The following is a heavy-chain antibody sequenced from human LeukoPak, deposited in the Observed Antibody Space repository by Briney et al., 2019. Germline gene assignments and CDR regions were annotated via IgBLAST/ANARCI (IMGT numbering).Heavy chain of an antibody. V-gene: IGHV4-61*02. D-gene: IGHD4-17*01. CDR3: ARGRVTTGGR. J-gene: IGHJ4*02. CDR1: GDSISSGNYY. Sequence: SETLSLTCTVSGDSISSGNYYWNWIRQPAGKGLEWIGRIWTDGVTGYKPSLKSRVTISIDTSKNQFSLKLSSVTAADTAVYYCARGRVTTGGRWGQGTLVTVSS. CDR2: IWTDGVT.